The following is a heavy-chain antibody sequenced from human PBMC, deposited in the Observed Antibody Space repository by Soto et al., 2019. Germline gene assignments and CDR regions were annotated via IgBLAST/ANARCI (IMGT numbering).Heavy chain of an antibody. V-gene: IGHV4-39*07. Sequence: SETLSLTCTVSSGSISSTIYSWDWIRQPPGKGLEWIGSIFYSGSTYYNPSLKSRVTISVDTSKNQFSLTLTSVTAADTAVYYCARTYDSSGPNSGGYGFDIWGQGTMVTVSS. CDR2: IFYSGST. CDR3: ARTYDSSGPNSGGYGFDI. CDR1: SGSISSTIYS. J-gene: IGHJ3*02. D-gene: IGHD3-22*01.